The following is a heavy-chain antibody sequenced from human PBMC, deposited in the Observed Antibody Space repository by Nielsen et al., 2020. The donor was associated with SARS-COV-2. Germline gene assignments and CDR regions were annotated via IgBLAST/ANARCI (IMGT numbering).Heavy chain of an antibody. CDR3: ARVASDIWYDKNLLW. Sequence: ASVKVSCKASGYTFTKYGISWVRQAPGQSLEWVGWINAGNGDTGYSQNFQGRATITRDTSASTAYLELSSLRSEDTAVYYCARVASDIWYDKNLLWWGQGTLVTVSS. D-gene: IGHD1-1*01. CDR2: INAGNGDT. CDR1: GYTFTKYG. V-gene: IGHV1-3*01. J-gene: IGHJ4*02.